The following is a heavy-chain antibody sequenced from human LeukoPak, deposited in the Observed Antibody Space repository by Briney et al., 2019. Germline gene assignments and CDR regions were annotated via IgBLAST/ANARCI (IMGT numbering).Heavy chain of an antibody. J-gene: IGHJ4*02. D-gene: IGHD3-10*01. CDR1: GYSFTVHY. CDR2: IKPDSGAT. CDR3: ARDHDYGPGY. V-gene: IGHV1-2*02. Sequence: ASLKLSCKTCGYSFTVHYLHWLRQAPGQGLEWMGWIKPDSGATTFAQNFQGRVTMTSDTSINTAYMELSSLTSDDTAMYYCARDHDYGPGYWGQGTLVTVSA.